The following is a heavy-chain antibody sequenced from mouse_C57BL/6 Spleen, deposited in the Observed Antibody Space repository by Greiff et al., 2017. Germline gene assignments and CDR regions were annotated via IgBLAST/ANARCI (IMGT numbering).Heavy chain of an antibody. CDR3: ARSYYYGSSYSYYFDY. J-gene: IGHJ2*01. CDR1: GYSFTDYN. Sequence: VHVKQSGPELVKPGASVKISCKASGYSFTDYNMNWVKQSNGKSLEWIGVINPNYGTTSYNQKFKGKATLTVDQSSSTAYMQLNSLTSEDSAVYYCARSYYYGSSYSYYFDYWGQGTTLTVSS. D-gene: IGHD1-1*01. V-gene: IGHV1-39*01. CDR2: INPNYGTT.